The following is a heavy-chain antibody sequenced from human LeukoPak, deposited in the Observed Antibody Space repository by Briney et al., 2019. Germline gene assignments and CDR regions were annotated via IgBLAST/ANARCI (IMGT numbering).Heavy chain of an antibody. Sequence: GGSLRLSCAASGITFSSYVMGWVRQAPGKGLEWVSRISGSGGSTNYADSVKGRFTISRDNTKNTLYLQMNSLRAEDTAVYYCAKGLRFLEYWGQGTLVTVSS. CDR3: AKGLRFLEY. J-gene: IGHJ4*02. V-gene: IGHV3-23*01. D-gene: IGHD3-3*01. CDR2: ISGSGGST. CDR1: GITFSSYV.